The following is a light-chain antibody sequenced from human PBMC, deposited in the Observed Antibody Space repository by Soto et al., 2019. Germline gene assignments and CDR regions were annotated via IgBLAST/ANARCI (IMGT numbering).Light chain of an antibody. CDR1: QTVRTNY. Sequence: EIVLTQSPGTLSLSPGERVTLSCRASQTVRTNYLAWFQHKPGQAPRLLIYGASSRATGIPDRFSGSGSGTDFTLTINRLEPEDFAEYFCQQYSDSPLTFGGGTKVEIK. CDR2: GAS. J-gene: IGKJ4*01. CDR3: QQYSDSPLT. V-gene: IGKV3-20*01.